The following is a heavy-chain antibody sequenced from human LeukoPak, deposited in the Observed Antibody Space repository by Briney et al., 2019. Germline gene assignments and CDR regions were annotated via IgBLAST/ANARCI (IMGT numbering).Heavy chain of an antibody. Sequence: GASVKVSCKASGYTSTSYGISWVRQAPGQGLEWMGWISAYNGNTNYAQKLQGRVTMTTDTSTSTAYMELRSLRSDDTAVYYCARERITISHYGMDVWGQGTTVTVSS. CDR3: ARERITISHYGMDV. V-gene: IGHV1-18*01. CDR2: ISAYNGNT. D-gene: IGHD3-3*01. J-gene: IGHJ6*02. CDR1: GYTSTSYG.